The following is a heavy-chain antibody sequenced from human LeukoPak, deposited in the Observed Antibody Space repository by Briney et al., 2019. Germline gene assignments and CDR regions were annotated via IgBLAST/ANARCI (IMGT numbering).Heavy chain of an antibody. D-gene: IGHD1-26*01. CDR2: ISSSSSYI. J-gene: IGHJ4*02. CDR1: GFTFSDYY. CDR3: ARGQWELPFDY. V-gene: IGHV3-11*06. Sequence: GGSLRLSCVASGFTFSDYYMSWIRQAPGKGLEWVSSISSSSSYIYYADSVKGRFTISRDNAKNSLYLQMNSLRAEDTAVYYCARGQWELPFDYWGQGTLVTVSS.